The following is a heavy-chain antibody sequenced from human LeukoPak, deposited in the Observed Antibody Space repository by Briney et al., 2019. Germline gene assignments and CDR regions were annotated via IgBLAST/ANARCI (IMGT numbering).Heavy chain of an antibody. D-gene: IGHD1-26*01. V-gene: IGHV3-23*01. J-gene: IGHJ4*02. Sequence: GGSPRLSCAASGFTFSNYAMSWVRQAPGRGPERVSAIRGSGGDTYYADSVKGRFTISRDNSKNTLYLQMNSLRAEDTAVYYCAREAGGSYSDYWGQGTLVTVSS. CDR1: GFTFSNYA. CDR3: AREAGGSYSDY. CDR2: IRGSGGDT.